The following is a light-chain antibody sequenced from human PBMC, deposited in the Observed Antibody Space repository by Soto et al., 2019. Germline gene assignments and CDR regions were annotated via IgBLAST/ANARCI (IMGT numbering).Light chain of an antibody. CDR3: QQANSFPLT. CDR1: QGISNW. Sequence: DIQMTQSPSSVSASVGDRVTITCRASQGISNWLGWYQQKPGQAPKLLIYSASSLQSGVPSRFSGGGSGKESSPTITSLQPEVLATYYCQQANSFPLTFGGGTKVETK. CDR2: SAS. J-gene: IGKJ4*01. V-gene: IGKV1-12*01.